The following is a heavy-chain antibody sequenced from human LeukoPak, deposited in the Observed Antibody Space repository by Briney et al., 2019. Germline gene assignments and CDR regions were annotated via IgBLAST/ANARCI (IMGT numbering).Heavy chain of an antibody. CDR1: GGSFSGYY. CDR2: TNHSGST. V-gene: IGHV4-34*01. Sequence: SETLSLTCAVYGGSFSGYYWSWIRQPPGKGLEWIGETNHSGSTNYNPSLKSRVTISVDTSKNQFSLKLSSVTAADTAVYYCARGYSSNWFDPWGQGTLVTVSS. J-gene: IGHJ5*02. D-gene: IGHD2-15*01. CDR3: ARGYSSNWFDP.